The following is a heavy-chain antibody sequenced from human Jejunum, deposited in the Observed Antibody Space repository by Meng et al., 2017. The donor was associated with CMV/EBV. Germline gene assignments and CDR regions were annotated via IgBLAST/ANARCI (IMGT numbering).Heavy chain of an antibody. Sequence: GSISSGEYYWNWIRQPPGKGLEWIGNIYYSGVTYYNPSLKSRLTMSVDNSKNQFSLNLKSVTAADTAVYYCARDGYGGDSGGLGFDPWGQGTLVTVSS. V-gene: IGHV4-30-4*08. CDR1: GSISSGEYY. CDR3: ARDGYGGDSGGLGFDP. D-gene: IGHD4-23*01. J-gene: IGHJ5*02. CDR2: IYYSGVT.